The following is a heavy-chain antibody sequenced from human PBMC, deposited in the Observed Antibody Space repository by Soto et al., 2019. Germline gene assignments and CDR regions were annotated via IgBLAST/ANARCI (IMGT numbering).Heavy chain of an antibody. CDR3: ARESVVTAISAFDI. D-gene: IGHD2-21*02. CDR1: GGSISSYY. V-gene: IGHV4-59*01. CDR2: IYYSGST. Sequence: PSETLSLTCTVSGGSISSYYWSWIRQPPGKGLEWIGYIYYSGSTNYNPSLKSRVTISVDTSKNQFSLKLSSVTAADTAVYYCARESVVTAISAFDIWGQGTMVTVSS. J-gene: IGHJ3*02.